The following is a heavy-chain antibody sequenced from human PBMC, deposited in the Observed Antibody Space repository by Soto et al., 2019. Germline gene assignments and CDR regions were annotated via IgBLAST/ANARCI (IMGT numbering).Heavy chain of an antibody. CDR2: ISGSGGST. J-gene: IGHJ4*01. CDR1: GFTFSSYA. CDR3: AKGYSYGSYSPVDY. V-gene: IGHV3-23*01. D-gene: IGHD5-18*01. Sequence: PGGSLRLSCAASGFTFSSYAMSWVRQAPGKGLEWVSAISGSGGSTYYADSVKGRFTISRDNSKNTLHLQMDSLRAEDTAVYYCAKGYSYGSYSPVDYWGQGTLVTVSS.